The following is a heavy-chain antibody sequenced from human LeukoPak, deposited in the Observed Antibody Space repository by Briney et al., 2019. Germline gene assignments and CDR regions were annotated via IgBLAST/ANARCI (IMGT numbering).Heavy chain of an antibody. J-gene: IGHJ4*02. Sequence: ASVKVSCKASGYTFTSYDINWVRQAPGQGLEWMGWMNPNSGNTGYAQKFQGRVTMTRTTSISTAYMELSSLRSEDTAVYYCARGSAYNWNDEYYFDYWGQGTLVTVSS. V-gene: IGHV1-8*01. CDR1: GYTFTSYD. CDR3: ARGSAYNWNDEYYFDY. D-gene: IGHD1-20*01. CDR2: MNPNSGNT.